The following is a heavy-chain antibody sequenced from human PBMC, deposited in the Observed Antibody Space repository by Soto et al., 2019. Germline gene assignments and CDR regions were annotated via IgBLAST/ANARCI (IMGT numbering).Heavy chain of an antibody. D-gene: IGHD3-22*01. CDR1: GFTFSSYS. CDR2: ISSSSSYI. J-gene: IGHJ4*02. V-gene: IGHV3-21*01. CDR3: ARDYYDSSGYLAFLDY. Sequence: EVQLVESGGGLVKPGGSLRLSCAASGFTFSSYSMNWVRQAPGKGLEWVSSISSSSSYIYYADSVKGRFTISRDNAKNXLYLQMHSLRAEDTAVYYWARDYYDSSGYLAFLDYWGQGTLVTVSS.